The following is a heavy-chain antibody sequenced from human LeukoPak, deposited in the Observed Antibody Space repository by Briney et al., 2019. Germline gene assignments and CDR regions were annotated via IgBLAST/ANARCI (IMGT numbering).Heavy chain of an antibody. J-gene: IGHJ4*02. Sequence: PGGSLRLSCAASGFTFSSYAMHWVRQAPGKGLEYVSAISSNGGSTYYADSVKGRFTISRDNSKNTLYLQMNSLRAEDTAVYYCARDGPPGGGIFDYWGQGTLVTVSS. D-gene: IGHD3-16*01. V-gene: IGHV3-64*02. CDR1: GFTFSSYA. CDR2: ISSNGGST. CDR3: ARDGPPGGGIFDY.